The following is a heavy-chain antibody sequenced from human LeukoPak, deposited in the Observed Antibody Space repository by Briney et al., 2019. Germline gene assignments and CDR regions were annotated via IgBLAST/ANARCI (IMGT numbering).Heavy chain of an antibody. J-gene: IGHJ4*02. CDR1: GFTFDDYG. D-gene: IGHD6-13*01. Sequence: SAESLSLSCAASGFTFDDYGMSWVRQAPGKGLEWVSGINWNGGSTGYADSVKGRFTISRDNAKNTLYLQMNSLRAEDTAVYYCAKVGKGYSSSWGEDWGQGTLVTVSS. CDR2: INWNGGST. CDR3: AKVGKGYSSSWGED. V-gene: IGHV3-20*04.